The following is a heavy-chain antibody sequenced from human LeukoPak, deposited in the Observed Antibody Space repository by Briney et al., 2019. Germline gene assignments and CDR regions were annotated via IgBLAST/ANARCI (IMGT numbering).Heavy chain of an antibody. CDR1: GFTFSDYY. CDR2: ISSSSSYT. V-gene: IGHV3-11*06. Sequence: PGGSLRLSCAASGFTFSDYYMSWIRQAPGKGLEWVSYISSSSSYTNYADSVKGRFTISRDNAKNSLYLQMNSRSAEDTAVYYCARVGIAARLGVDYWGQGTLVTVSS. D-gene: IGHD6-6*01. CDR3: ARVGIAARLGVDY. J-gene: IGHJ4*02.